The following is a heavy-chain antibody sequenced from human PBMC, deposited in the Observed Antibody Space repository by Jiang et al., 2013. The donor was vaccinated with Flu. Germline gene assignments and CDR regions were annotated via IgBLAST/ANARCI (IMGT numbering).Heavy chain of an antibody. D-gene: IGHD1-26*01. V-gene: IGHV4-39*01. CDR2: IYSGST. CDR1: GDSISSSSCY. J-gene: IGHJ4*02. CDR3: ARQWDDTGNYYARAHFDS. Sequence: LLKPSETLSLTCAVSGDSISSSSCYWGWIRQPPGKGLEWIASIYSGSTYYNPSLKSRVTMSVDTSKNQFSLNLRSMTAADTAVYYCARQWDDTGNYYARAHFDSWGQGTLVTVSS.